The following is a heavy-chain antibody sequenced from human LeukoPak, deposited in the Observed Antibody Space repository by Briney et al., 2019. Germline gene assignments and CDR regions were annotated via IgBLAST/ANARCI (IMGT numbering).Heavy chain of an antibody. J-gene: IGHJ4*02. Sequence: SETLSLTSTVSGGSISSYYWCWIRQPPGTGLEWIGYIYTSGSTNYNPSLKSRVTISVDTSKNQFSLKLSSVTAADTAVYYCARRMRGYYFDYWGQGTLVTVSS. V-gene: IGHV4-4*09. D-gene: IGHD2-8*01. CDR2: IYTSGST. CDR1: GGSISSYY. CDR3: ARRMRGYYFDY.